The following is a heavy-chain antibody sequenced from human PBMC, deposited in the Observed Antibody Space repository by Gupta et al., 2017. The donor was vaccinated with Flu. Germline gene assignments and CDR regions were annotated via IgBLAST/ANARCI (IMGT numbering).Heavy chain of an antibody. V-gene: IGHV4-34*01. D-gene: IGHD6-6*01. CDR1: GESFSGYY. Sequence: QVQLQQWGAGLLKPSETLSLTCAVYGESFSGYYWSWIRQPPGKGLEWIGETTHSGSTNYNPSLKSRVTISPDTSKNQFSLSLRSVTAADTAVYYCARRPLIAGRPDFDFWGQGNMVTVSS. CDR2: TTHSGST. CDR3: ARRPLIAGRPDFDF. J-gene: IGHJ4*02.